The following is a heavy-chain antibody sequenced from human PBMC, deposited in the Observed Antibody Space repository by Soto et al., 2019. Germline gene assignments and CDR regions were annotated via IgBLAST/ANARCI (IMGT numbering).Heavy chain of an antibody. CDR1: GGSFSGYY. J-gene: IGHJ4*02. Sequence: PSDTLSLTCAVYGGSFSGYYWSWIRQPPGKGLEWIGEINHSGSTNYNPSLKSRVTISVDTSKNQFSLKLSSVTAADTAVYYCARGSDYGDYVYHMYFDYWGQGTLVTVSS. CDR2: INHSGST. CDR3: ARGSDYGDYVYHMYFDY. V-gene: IGHV4-34*01. D-gene: IGHD4-17*01.